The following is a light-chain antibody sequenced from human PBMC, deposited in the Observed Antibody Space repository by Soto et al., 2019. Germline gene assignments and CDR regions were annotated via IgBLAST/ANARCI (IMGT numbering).Light chain of an antibody. J-gene: IGKJ1*01. CDR2: KAS. Sequence: DIQRTQTPSTLSSSVGDRVTITCRASQTISSWLAWYQQKPGKAPKLLIYKASTLKSGVPSRFSGSGSGTEFTLTISSLQPDDFATYYCQHYNSYSEAFGQGTNVAIK. CDR3: QHYNSYSEA. CDR1: QTISSW. V-gene: IGKV1-5*03.